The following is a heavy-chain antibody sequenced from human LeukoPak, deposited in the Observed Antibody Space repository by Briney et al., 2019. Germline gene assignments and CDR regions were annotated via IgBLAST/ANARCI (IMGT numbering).Heavy chain of an antibody. CDR1: GYSFSNYW. J-gene: IGHJ4*02. CDR2: IYPGDSDI. D-gene: IGHD6-19*01. CDR3: ARGDSGWFSNS. V-gene: IGHV5-51*01. Sequence: GESLKISCKGSGYSFSNYWVGWVRQMSGKGLEWMGVIYPGDSDITYSPAFSGQVTISVDKSISTAYLQWSSLKASDTAMYYCARGDSGWFSNSWGQGTLVTVSS.